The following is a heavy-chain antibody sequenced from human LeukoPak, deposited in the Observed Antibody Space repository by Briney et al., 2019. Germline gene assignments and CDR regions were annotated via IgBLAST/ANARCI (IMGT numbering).Heavy chain of an antibody. CDR2: ISSSGSTI. CDR1: GFTFSSYE. J-gene: IGHJ3*02. D-gene: IGHD3-22*01. CDR3: ARPSGYRLGAFDI. V-gene: IGHV3-48*03. Sequence: GGSLRLSCAASGFTFSSYEMNWVRQAPGKGLEWVSYISSSGSTIYYADSVKGRFTISRDNAKNSLYLQMNSLRAEDTAVYYCARPSGYRLGAFDIWGQGTMVTVSS.